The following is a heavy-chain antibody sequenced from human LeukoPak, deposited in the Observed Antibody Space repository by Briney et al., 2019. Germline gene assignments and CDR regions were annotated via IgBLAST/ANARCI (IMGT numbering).Heavy chain of an antibody. V-gene: IGHV3-11*01. CDR2: ISSGGDAI. CDR3: ARHYDLGNYYNDWFDS. Sequence: GGSLRLSCAASGLTFSDYYVSWIRQAPGKGLEWVSYISSGGDAIYHADSVKGRFSISRDNAKKSLYLQMNSLRADDTAVYYCARHYDLGNYYNDWFDSWGQGTLVTVSS. J-gene: IGHJ5*01. CDR1: GLTFSDYY. D-gene: IGHD3-10*01.